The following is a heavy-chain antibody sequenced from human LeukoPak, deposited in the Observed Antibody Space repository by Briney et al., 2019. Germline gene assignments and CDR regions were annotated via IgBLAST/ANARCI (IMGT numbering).Heavy chain of an antibody. CDR3: ARRPGWYCSGGSCYSGGFSD. CDR1: GGSISSSSYY. J-gene: IGHJ4*02. Sequence: SETLSLTCTVSGGSISSSSYYWGWIRQPPGKGLEWIGSIYYSGSTYYNPSLKSRVTISVDTSKNQFSLKLSSVTAADTAVYYCARRPGWYCSGGSCYSGGFSDWGQGTLVTVSS. D-gene: IGHD2-15*01. CDR2: IYYSGST. V-gene: IGHV4-39*01.